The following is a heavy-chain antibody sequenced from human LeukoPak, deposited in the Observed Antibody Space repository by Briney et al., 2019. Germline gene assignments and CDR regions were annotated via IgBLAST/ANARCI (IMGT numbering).Heavy chain of an antibody. Sequence: PGGSLRLSCAASGFTFSSYAMHWVRQAPGKGLEYVSAISSNGGSTYYANSVKGRFTISRDNSKNTLYLQMGSLRAEDMAVYYCARDSITMVRGVKVYWGQGTLVTVSS. CDR3: ARDSITMVRGVKVY. J-gene: IGHJ4*02. CDR1: GFTFSSYA. D-gene: IGHD3-10*01. CDR2: ISSNGGST. V-gene: IGHV3-64*01.